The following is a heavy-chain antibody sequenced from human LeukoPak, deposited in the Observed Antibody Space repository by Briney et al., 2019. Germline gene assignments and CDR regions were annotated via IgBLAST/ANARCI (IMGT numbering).Heavy chain of an antibody. D-gene: IGHD3-3*01. V-gene: IGHV4-34*01. J-gene: IGHJ3*02. Sequence: SETLSLTCAVYGGSFSGYYWSWIRQPPGKGLEWIGEINHSGSTNYNPSLKSRVTISVDTSKNQFSLKLSSVTAADTAVYYCASDRVAFDIWGQGTMVTVSS. CDR2: INHSGST. CDR1: GGSFSGYY. CDR3: ASDRVAFDI.